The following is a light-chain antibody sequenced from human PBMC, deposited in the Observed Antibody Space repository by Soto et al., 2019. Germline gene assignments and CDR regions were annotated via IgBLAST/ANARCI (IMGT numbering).Light chain of an antibody. Sequence: IQMTQSPSTLSASVGDRVTITCRASQSISSWLAWYQQKPGKAPKLLIYKASSLESGVPSRFSGSGSGTEFTLTIRSLQPDDFATYACQQYNSYPITFGQGTRLEIK. CDR2: KAS. V-gene: IGKV1-5*03. CDR1: QSISSW. J-gene: IGKJ5*01. CDR3: QQYNSYPIT.